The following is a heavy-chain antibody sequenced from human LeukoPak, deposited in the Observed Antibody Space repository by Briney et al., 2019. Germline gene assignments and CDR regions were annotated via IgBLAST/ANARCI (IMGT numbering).Heavy chain of an antibody. CDR2: INPSGRI. V-gene: IGHV4-34*01. Sequence: SETLSLTCAVYGGSFSGYYWTWIRQAPGKGLEWIGEINPSGRISYNPSLKSRLTISVDASKNQFSLNLRSLTAADTAAYYCARGHQEVSMIVVVMTGVSYYLDVWGKGTTVTVS. CDR1: GGSFSGYY. CDR3: ARGHQEVSMIVVVMTGVSYYLDV. D-gene: IGHD3-22*01. J-gene: IGHJ6*03.